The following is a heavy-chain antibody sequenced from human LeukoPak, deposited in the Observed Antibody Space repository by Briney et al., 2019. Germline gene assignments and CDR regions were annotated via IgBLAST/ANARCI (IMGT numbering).Heavy chain of an antibody. CDR3: ARDRFSGSYPLDY. Sequence: PGGSLRLSCAASGFTFSSYEMNWVRQAPGKGLEWVSYISSSGSTIFYADSVKGRFTISRDNAKNSLYLQMNSLRAEDTAVYFCARDRFSGSYPLDYWGQGTLVTVSS. D-gene: IGHD1-26*01. CDR2: ISSSGSTI. CDR1: GFTFSSYE. J-gene: IGHJ4*02. V-gene: IGHV3-48*03.